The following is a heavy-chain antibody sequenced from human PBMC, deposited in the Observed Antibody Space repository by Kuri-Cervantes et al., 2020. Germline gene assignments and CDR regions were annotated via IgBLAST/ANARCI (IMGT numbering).Heavy chain of an antibody. D-gene: IGHD6-13*01. V-gene: IGHV1-8*01. CDR3: AKAVSSTSWYKFDY. CDR1: GYTFTSYD. CDR2: MNPNSGNT. J-gene: IGHJ4*02. Sequence: ASVKVSCKASGYTFTSYDINWVRQATGQGLEWMGWMNPNSGNTCYAQKFQGRVTMTRNTSISTAYMELSSLRSEDTAVYYCAKAVSSTSWYKFDYWGQGTLVTVSS.